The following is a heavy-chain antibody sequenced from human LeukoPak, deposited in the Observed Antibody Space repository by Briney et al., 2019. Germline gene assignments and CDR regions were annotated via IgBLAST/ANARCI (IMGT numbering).Heavy chain of an antibody. CDR1: GFTFSSYA. CDR2: ISGSGGST. D-gene: IGHD3-10*01. CDR3: AKTLRGSGSYYSPDDGYYYYMDV. V-gene: IGHV3-23*01. J-gene: IGHJ6*03. Sequence: PGGSLRLSCAASGFTFSSYAMSWVRQAPGKGLEWVSAISGSGGSTYYADSVKGRFTISRDNSKNTLYLQMNSLRAEDTAVYYCAKTLRGSGSYYSPDDGYYYYMDVWAKGPRSPSP.